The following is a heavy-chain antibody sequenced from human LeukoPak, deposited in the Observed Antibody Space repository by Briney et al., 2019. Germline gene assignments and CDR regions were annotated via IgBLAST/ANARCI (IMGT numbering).Heavy chain of an antibody. CDR3: ARDKYSSGWHGMVGWFDP. CDR1: GYTFTSYA. CDR2: INTNTGNP. D-gene: IGHD6-19*01. J-gene: IGHJ5*02. Sequence: ASVKVSCTASGYTFTSYAMNWVRQAPGQGLEWMGWINTNTGNPTYAQGFTGRFVFSLDTSVSMAYLQISSLKAEDTAVYYCARDKYSSGWHGMVGWFDPWGQGTLVTVSS. V-gene: IGHV7-4-1*04.